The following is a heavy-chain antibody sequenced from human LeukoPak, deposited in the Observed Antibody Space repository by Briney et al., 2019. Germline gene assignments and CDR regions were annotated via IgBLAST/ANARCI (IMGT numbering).Heavy chain of an antibody. CDR3: ARDGYSGYPNWFDP. D-gene: IGHD5-12*01. V-gene: IGHV4-59*01. CDR1: GGSFSGYY. Sequence: SETLSLTCAVYGGSFSGYYWGWIRQPPGKGLEWIGYIYYSGSTNYNPSLKSRVTISVDTSKNQFSLKLSSVTAADTAVYYCARDGYSGYPNWFDPWGQGTLVTVSS. CDR2: IYYSGST. J-gene: IGHJ5*02.